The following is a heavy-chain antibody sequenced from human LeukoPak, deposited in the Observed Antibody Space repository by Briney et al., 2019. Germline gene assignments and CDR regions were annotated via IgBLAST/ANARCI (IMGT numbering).Heavy chain of an antibody. CDR2: IKSDGTRT. D-gene: IGHD1-26*01. Sequence: SGGSLRLSCAASGFTFSNYWMHWVRQAPGKGLVWVSRIKSDGTRTDYADSVKGRFTISRDNSKNTLYLQMNSLRAEDTAIYYCARERVGATLFDYWGQGTLVTVSS. V-gene: IGHV3-74*01. CDR1: GFTFSNYW. CDR3: ARERVGATLFDY. J-gene: IGHJ4*02.